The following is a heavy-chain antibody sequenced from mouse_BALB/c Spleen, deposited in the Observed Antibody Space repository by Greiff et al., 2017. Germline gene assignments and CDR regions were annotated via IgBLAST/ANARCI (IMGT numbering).Heavy chain of an antibody. J-gene: IGHJ1*01. CDR2: IDPANGNT. V-gene: IGHV14-3*02. CDR1: GFNIKDTY. Sequence: EVQLQQSGAELVKPGASVKLSCTASGFNIKDTYMHWVKQRPEQGLEWIGRIDPANGNTKYDPKFQGKATITADTSSNTAYLQLSSLTSEDTAVYYCAPSVVARGNWYFDVWGAGTTVTVSS. CDR3: APSVVARGNWYFDV. D-gene: IGHD1-1*01.